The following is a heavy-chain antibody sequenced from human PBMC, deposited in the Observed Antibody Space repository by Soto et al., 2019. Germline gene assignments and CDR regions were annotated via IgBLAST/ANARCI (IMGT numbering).Heavy chain of an antibody. J-gene: IGHJ4*02. D-gene: IGHD5-18*01. CDR2: IYYTGST. CDR1: GGSISSSSYY. V-gene: IGHV4-39*07. Sequence: SETLSLTCTVSGGSISSSSYYWGWIRQPLGKGLEWIGSIYYTGSTNYIPSLKSRLTMSLHTSKNQFSLNLSSVTAADTAVYYCARAGYSYGTGYYFDYWGQGTLVTVSS. CDR3: ARAGYSYGTGYYFDY.